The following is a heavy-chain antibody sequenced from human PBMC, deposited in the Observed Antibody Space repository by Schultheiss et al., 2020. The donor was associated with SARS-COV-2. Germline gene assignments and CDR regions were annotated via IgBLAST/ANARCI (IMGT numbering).Heavy chain of an antibody. CDR2: IYYGGST. J-gene: IGHJ6*02. CDR3: ARGRGVGVVVVPAAMSLRYGLDV. D-gene: IGHD2-2*01. CDR1: GGSISSSSYY. Sequence: SETLSLTCTVSGGSISSSSYYWGWIRQSPGKGLEWIGYIYYGGSTYYNPSLKSRVIMSVDTSKNQFSLKLSSVTAADTAVYSCARGRGVGVVVVPAAMSLRYGLDVWGQGTTVTVSS. V-gene: IGHV4-39*07.